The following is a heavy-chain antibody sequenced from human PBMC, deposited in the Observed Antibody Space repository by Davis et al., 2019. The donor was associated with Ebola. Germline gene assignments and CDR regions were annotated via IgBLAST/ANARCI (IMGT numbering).Heavy chain of an antibody. CDR3: ASSIAVAGYYYYGMDV. D-gene: IGHD6-19*01. CDR2: IIPIFGTA. Sequence: AASVKVSCKASGGTFSSYAISWVRQAPGQGLEWMGGIIPIFGTANYAQKFQDRVTITRDRSMSTAYMELSSLRSEDTAMYYCASSIAVAGYYYYGMDVWGQGTTVTVSS. J-gene: IGHJ6*02. CDR1: GGTFSSYA. V-gene: IGHV1-69*05.